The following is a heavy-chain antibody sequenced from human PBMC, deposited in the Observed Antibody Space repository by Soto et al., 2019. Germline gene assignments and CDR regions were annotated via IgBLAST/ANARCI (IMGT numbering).Heavy chain of an antibody. CDR2: IYYSGST. CDR1: VGSISSGGYY. J-gene: IGHJ4*02. Sequence: SETLSLTCTVCVGSISSGGYYWSWIRQHPGKGLEWIGYIYYSGSTYYNPSLKSRVTISVDTSKNQFSLKLSSVTAADTAVYYCARDRGGSGYYYGHWGQGTLVTVSS. D-gene: IGHD3-22*01. V-gene: IGHV4-31*03. CDR3: ARDRGGSGYYYGH.